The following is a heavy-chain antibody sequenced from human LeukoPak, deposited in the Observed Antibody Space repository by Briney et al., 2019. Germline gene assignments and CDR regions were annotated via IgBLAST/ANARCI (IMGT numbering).Heavy chain of an antibody. J-gene: IGHJ4*02. CDR2: INPNSGGT. D-gene: IGHD5-18*01. V-gene: IGHV1-2*06. Sequence: ASVKVSCKASGYTFTGYYMHWVRQAPRQGLEWMGRINPNSGGTNYAQKFQGRVTMTRDTSISTAYMELSRLRSDDTAVYYCARELGAYSYGPLTYWGQGTLVTVSS. CDR3: ARELGAYSYGPLTY. CDR1: GYTFTGYY.